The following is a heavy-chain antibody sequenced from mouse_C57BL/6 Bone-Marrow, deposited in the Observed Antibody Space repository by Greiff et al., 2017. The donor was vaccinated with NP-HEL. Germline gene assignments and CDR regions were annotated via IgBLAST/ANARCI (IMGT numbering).Heavy chain of an antibody. J-gene: IGHJ2*01. CDR2: IDPSDSYT. CDR3: ARPPIGLSLFDD. Sequence: QVQLQQPGAELVRPGTSVKLSCKASGYTFTSYWMHWVKQRPGQGLEWIGVIDPSDSYTTYNQKFKGKATLTVDTSSSTAYMQLSSLTSEDSAVYYCARPPIGLSLFDDWGQGTTLTVAS. V-gene: IGHV1-59*01. CDR1: GYTFTSYW. D-gene: IGHD2-14*01.